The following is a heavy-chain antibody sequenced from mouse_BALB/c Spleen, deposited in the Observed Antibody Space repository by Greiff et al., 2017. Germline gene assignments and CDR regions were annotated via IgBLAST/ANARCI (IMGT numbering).Heavy chain of an antibody. CDR3: ARKGGGNYFDY. J-gene: IGHJ2*01. CDR2: IYPGGGYT. V-gene: IGHV1-63*02. Sequence: QVQLKQSGAELVRPGTSVKISCKASGYTFTNYWLGWVKQRPGHGLEWIGDIYPGGGYTNYNEKFKGKATLTADTSSSTAYMQLSSLTSEDSAVYFCARKGGGNYFDYWGQGTTLTVSS. CDR1: GYTFTNYW.